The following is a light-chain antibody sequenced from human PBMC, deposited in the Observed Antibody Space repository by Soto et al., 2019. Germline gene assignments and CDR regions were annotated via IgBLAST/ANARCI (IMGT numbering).Light chain of an antibody. CDR2: EVS. V-gene: IGLV2-8*01. J-gene: IGLJ1*01. Sequence: SVLTQPPSASGSPGQSVTISCTGTSSDVGGYNYVSWYQQHPGKAPKLMIFEVSKRPSGVPDRFSGSKSGNTASLTVSGLQPEDEADYYCSSYAGSKSYVFGSGTKVTVL. CDR1: SSDVGGYNY. CDR3: SSYAGSKSYV.